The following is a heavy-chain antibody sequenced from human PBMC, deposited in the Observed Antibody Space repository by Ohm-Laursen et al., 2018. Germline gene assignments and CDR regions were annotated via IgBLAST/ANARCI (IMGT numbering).Heavy chain of an antibody. J-gene: IGHJ4*02. CDR2: INHSGST. CDR3: ATVDTAMVHKRKRDY. Sequence: SDTLSLTCAVNGESSSGYYWSWIRQPPGKGLEWIGEINHSGSTNYNPSLKSRVTISVDTSKNQFSLKLSSVTAADTAVYYCATVDTAMVHKRKRDYWGQGTLVTVSS. D-gene: IGHD5-18*01. CDR1: GESSSGYY. V-gene: IGHV4-34*01.